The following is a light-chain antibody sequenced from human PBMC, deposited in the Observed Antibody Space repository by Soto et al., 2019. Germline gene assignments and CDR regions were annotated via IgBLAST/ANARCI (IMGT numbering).Light chain of an antibody. Sequence: TQSPGTLSLSPGERATLSCRASQSISSSYLAWYPPKPGQAPRTLVFATSARATGVPDRLKGSRSGTYFTLTISRLEPEEFAVYYCQQYGSPRPFGQGTKVDIK. CDR2: ATS. J-gene: IGKJ1*01. CDR1: QSISSSY. CDR3: QQYGSPRP. V-gene: IGKV3-20*01.